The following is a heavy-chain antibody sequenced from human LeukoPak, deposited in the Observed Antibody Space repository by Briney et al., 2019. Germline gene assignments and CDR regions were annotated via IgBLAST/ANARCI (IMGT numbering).Heavy chain of an antibody. CDR3: ARDKRIVVVPAAIKDYYYGMDV. CDR2: IIPILGIA. Sequence: SVKVSCKASGGTFISYAISWVRQAPGQGLEWMGRIIPILGIANYAQKFQGRVTITADKSTSTAYMELSSLRSEDTAVYYCARDKRIVVVPAAIKDYYYGMDVWGQGTTVTVSS. V-gene: IGHV1-69*04. D-gene: IGHD2-2*01. J-gene: IGHJ6*02. CDR1: GGTFISYA.